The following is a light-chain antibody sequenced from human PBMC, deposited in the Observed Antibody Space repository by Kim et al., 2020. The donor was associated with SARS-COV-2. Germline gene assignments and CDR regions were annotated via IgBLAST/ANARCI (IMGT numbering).Light chain of an antibody. J-gene: IGLJ2*01. CDR3: SAWDDSLNGVI. Sequence: GQRVTISCSGSTSNIGTNAVNWYQQLPGTAPKLLIYSNDHRPSGVPDRFSGSKSGTSASLAISGLQSEDEADYYCSAWDDSLNGVIIGGGTQLTVL. V-gene: IGLV1-44*01. CDR1: TSNIGTNA. CDR2: SND.